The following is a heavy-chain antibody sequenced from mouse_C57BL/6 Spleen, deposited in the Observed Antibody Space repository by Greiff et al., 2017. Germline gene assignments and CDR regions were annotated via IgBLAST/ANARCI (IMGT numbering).Heavy chain of an antibody. D-gene: IGHD1-1*01. CDR2: IYPGNSDT. CDR3: TFYYGSSYFSFDY. J-gene: IGHJ2*01. CDR1: GYTFTSYW. V-gene: IGHV1-5*01. Sequence: EVQVVESGTVLARPGASVKMSCKTSGYTFTSYWMHWVKQRPGQGLEWIGAIYPGNSDTSYNQKFKGKAKLTAVTSASTAYMELSSLTNEDSAVYYCTFYYGSSYFSFDYWGQGTTLTVSS.